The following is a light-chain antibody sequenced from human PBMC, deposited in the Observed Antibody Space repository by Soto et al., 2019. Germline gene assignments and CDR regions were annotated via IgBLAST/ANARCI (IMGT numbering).Light chain of an antibody. CDR3: AAWDDSLNGLV. J-gene: IGLJ1*01. CDR1: SSNIGSNT. Sequence: QPVLTQPPSASGTTGRRVTISCSGSSSNIGSNTVNWYQQLPGTAPKLLIYNNNQRPSGVPDRFSGSKSGTSASLAISGLQSEDEAYYYCAAWDDSLNGLVFGTGTKLTVL. CDR2: NNN. V-gene: IGLV1-44*01.